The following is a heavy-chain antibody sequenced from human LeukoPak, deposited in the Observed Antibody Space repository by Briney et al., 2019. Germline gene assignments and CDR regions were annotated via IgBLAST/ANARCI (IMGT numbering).Heavy chain of an antibody. Sequence: PGGSLRLSCAASGFTFSSHGMNWVRQAPGKGLEWVSYISDSSSTIYYADSVKGRLTISRDNAKNSLYLQMNSLRAEDTAVYYCARWGATGYGDYWGQGTLVTVSS. D-gene: IGHD3-9*01. J-gene: IGHJ4*02. CDR2: ISDSSSTI. V-gene: IGHV3-48*03. CDR1: GFTFSSHG. CDR3: ARWGATGYGDY.